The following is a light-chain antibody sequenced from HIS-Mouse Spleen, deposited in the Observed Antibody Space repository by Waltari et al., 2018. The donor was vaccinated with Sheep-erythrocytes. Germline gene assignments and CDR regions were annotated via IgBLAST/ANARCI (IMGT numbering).Light chain of an antibody. CDR1: SSDHGGYNY. V-gene: IGLV2-11*01. CDR2: DVS. J-gene: IGLJ1*01. CDR3: CSYAGSYNHV. Sequence: QSALTQPRSVSGSPGQSVTISCTGTSSDHGGYNYVSWYQQNPGKAPKLMIYDVSKRPSGVPDRFSGSKSGNTAPLTISGLQAEDEADYYCCSYAGSYNHVFATGTKVTVL.